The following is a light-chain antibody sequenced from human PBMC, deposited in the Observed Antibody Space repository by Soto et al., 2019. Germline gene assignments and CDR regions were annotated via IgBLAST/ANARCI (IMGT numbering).Light chain of an antibody. CDR3: QTWGTGIGV. V-gene: IGLV4-69*01. CDR2: LNSDXSH. Sequence: QLVLTQSPSASASLGASVKLTCTLSSGHSSYAIAWHQQQPEKGPRYLMRLNSDXSHTKGDGIXXRXSXXXXGAXXYLXISRLQSEDEADYYCQTWGTGIGVFGGGTKVTVL. J-gene: IGLJ3*02. CDR1: SGHSSYA.